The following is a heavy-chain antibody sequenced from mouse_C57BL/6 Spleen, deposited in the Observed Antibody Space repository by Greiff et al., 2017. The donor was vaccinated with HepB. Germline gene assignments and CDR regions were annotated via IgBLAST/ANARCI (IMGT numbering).Heavy chain of an antibody. CDR1: GYTFTSYW. V-gene: IGHV1-5*01. CDR3: MVGLTGYYFDY. J-gene: IGHJ2*01. D-gene: IGHD4-1*01. Sequence: VQLQQSGTVLARPGASVKMSCKTSGYTFTSYWMHWVKQRPGQGLEWIGAIYPGNSDTSYNQKFKGKAKLTAVTSASTAYMELSSLTNEDSAVYYCMVGLTGYYFDYWGQGTTLTVSS. CDR2: IYPGNSDT.